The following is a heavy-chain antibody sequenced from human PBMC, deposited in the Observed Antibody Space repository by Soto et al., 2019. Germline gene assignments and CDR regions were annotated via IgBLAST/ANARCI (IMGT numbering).Heavy chain of an antibody. CDR3: GRDNAYYDSSGYDGGYFDY. J-gene: IGHJ4*02. D-gene: IGHD3-22*01. Sequence: GGSLRLSCAASGFTFSSYWMSWVRQAPGKGLEWVANIKQDGSEKYYVDSVKGRFTISRDNAKNSRYLQMNSLRAEDTAVYYCGRDNAYYDSSGYDGGYFDYWGQGTLVTVSS. CDR2: IKQDGSEK. V-gene: IGHV3-7*01. CDR1: GFTFSSYW.